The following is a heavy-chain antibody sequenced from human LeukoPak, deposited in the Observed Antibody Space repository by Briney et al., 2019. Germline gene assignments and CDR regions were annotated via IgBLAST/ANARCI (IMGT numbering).Heavy chain of an antibody. J-gene: IGHJ6*02. V-gene: IGHV1-69*13. CDR2: IIPIFGTA. D-gene: IGHD2-2*01. CDR1: GGTFSSYA. CDR3: ARVVVPAAIAPGMDV. Sequence: SVKVSRKASGGTFSSYAISWVRQAPGQGLEWMGGIIPIFGTANYAQKFQGRVTITADESTSTAYMELSSLRSEDTAVYYCARVVVPAAIAPGMDVWGQGTTVTVSS.